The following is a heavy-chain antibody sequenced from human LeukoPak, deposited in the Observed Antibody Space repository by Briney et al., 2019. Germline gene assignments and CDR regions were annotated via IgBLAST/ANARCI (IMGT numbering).Heavy chain of an antibody. Sequence: GGSLRLSCAASGFTFSSYEMNWVRQAPGKGLEWVSYISSSGSTIYYADSVKGRFTISRDNAKNSLYLQMNSLRAEDTALYYCAKEEPYYYDSSGSKRYYYYYMDVWGKGTTVTVSS. J-gene: IGHJ6*03. CDR3: AKEEPYYYDSSGSKRYYYYYMDV. CDR1: GFTFSSYE. V-gene: IGHV3-48*03. D-gene: IGHD3-22*01. CDR2: ISSSGSTI.